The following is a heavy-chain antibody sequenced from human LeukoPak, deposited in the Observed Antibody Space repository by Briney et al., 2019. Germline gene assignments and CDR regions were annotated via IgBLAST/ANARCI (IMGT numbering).Heavy chain of an antibody. CDR1: GGSFSSYG. V-gene: IGHV1-69*05. CDR2: IIPMLGRS. J-gene: IGHJ5*02. Sequence: VASVKVSCKASGGSFSSYGISWVRQAPGQGLEWMGGIIPMLGRSNYAQKFQGRVTISTDESTSTAYMEMSSLRSEDTAVYYCAREDHTANNWFDPWGQETLVTVSS. CDR3: AREDHTANNWFDP. D-gene: IGHD5-18*01.